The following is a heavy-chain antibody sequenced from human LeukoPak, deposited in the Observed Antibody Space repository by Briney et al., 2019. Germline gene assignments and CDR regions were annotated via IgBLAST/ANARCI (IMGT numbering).Heavy chain of an antibody. CDR1: RFTFNSYA. D-gene: IGHD3-16*02. CDR2: ISHDGSNK. Sequence: GRSLRLSCGASRFTFNSYAMYWVRQAPGKGLEWVAVISHDGSNKHYADSVKGRFTISRDNSKNMLYLQMNSLRPEDTAVYYCARGGGDYDYVWGCYRSDYWGQGTLVTVSS. V-gene: IGHV3-30-3*01. CDR3: ARGGGDYDYVWGCYRSDY. J-gene: IGHJ4*02.